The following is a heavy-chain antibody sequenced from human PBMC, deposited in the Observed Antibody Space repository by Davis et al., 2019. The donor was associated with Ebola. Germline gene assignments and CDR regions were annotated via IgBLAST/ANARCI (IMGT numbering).Heavy chain of an antibody. D-gene: IGHD1-26*01. J-gene: IGHJ4*02. CDR2: ISGSGSST. CDR3: AKREPSTPPY. Sequence: PGGSLRLSCAASGFTFSSYAMSWVRQAPGKGLEWVSGISGSGSSTYYAHSVKGRFTISRDNSKNTLYLQMNGLRAEDTAVYYCAKREPSTPPYWGQGALVAVSS. CDR1: GFTFSSYA. V-gene: IGHV3-23*01.